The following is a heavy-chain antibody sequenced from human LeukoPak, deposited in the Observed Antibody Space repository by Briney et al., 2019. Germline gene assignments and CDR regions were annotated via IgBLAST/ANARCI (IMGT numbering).Heavy chain of an antibody. CDR1: GGSISSSSYY. V-gene: IGHV4-39*07. CDR2: FHYTGST. D-gene: IGHD2-21*02. Sequence: SETLSLTCTVSGGSISSSSYYRGWIRQTPGKGLEWIGDFHYTGSTYYNPSLQSRVTISVDASKNQFSLKVNSVTAADTAVYFCARDKGAYCSGDCPPGVFDPWGQGTLVTVSS. CDR3: ARDKGAYCSGDCPPGVFDP. J-gene: IGHJ5*02.